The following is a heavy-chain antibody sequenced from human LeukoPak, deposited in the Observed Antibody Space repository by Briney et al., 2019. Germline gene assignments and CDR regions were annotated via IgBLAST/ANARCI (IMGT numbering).Heavy chain of an antibody. Sequence: GGSLRLSCAASGFTFTAYAMSWVRQAPGKGLEWVSTISDRGDSTYYADSVEGRFTISRDNSKDTVFLQLNSLRVEDTALHYCTKGTIELGVWGQGTTVTVSS. D-gene: IGHD4/OR15-4a*01. CDR3: TKGTIELGV. CDR2: ISDRGDST. J-gene: IGHJ6*02. V-gene: IGHV3-23*01. CDR1: GFTFTAYA.